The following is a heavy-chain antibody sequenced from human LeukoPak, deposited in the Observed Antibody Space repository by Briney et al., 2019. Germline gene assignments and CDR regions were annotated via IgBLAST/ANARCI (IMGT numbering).Heavy chain of an antibody. V-gene: IGHV3-30*18. D-gene: IGHD2-21*01. Sequence: GGSLRLSCAASGFTFSSYGMHWVCQAPGKGLEWVAVISYDGSNKYYADSVRGRFTISRDNSKNTLYLQMNSLRAEDTAVYYCAKWGGGATSGYFDYWGQGTLVTVSS. CDR1: GFTFSSYG. J-gene: IGHJ4*02. CDR2: ISYDGSNK. CDR3: AKWGGGATSGYFDY.